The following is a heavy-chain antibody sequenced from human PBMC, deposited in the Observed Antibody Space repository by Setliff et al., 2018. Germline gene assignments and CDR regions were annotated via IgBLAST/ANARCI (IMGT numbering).Heavy chain of an antibody. CDR1: GFTFSAHY. CDR3: AAAPAGSDVFDM. Sequence: GGSLRLSCAASGFTFSAHYMDWLRQAPGKGLEWVGRIRNKSDSYATIYAASVRGRFTISRDDSKNTAYLQMNSLKTEDTAVYYCAAAPAGSDVFDMWGQGTMVTVSS. J-gene: IGHJ3*02. D-gene: IGHD6-13*01. V-gene: IGHV3-72*01. CDR2: IRNKSDSYAT.